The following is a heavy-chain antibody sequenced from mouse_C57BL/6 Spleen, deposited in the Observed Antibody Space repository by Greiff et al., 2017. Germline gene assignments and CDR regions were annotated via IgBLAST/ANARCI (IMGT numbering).Heavy chain of an antibody. V-gene: IGHV1-69*01. CDR2: IDPSDSYT. D-gene: IGHD1-1*01. CDR1: GYTFTSYW. Sequence: QVQLQQPGAELVMPGASVKLSCKASGYTFTSYWMHWVKQRPGQGLEWIGEIDPSDSYTNYNQKFKGKSTLTVDKSSSTAYMQLSSLTSEDSAVYYCARSGYYGSSPWFAYWGQGTLVTVSA. J-gene: IGHJ3*01. CDR3: ARSGYYGSSPWFAY.